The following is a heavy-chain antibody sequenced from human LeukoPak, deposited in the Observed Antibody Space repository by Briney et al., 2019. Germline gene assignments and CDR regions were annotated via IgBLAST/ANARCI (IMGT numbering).Heavy chain of an antibody. J-gene: IGHJ5*02. D-gene: IGHD3-22*01. V-gene: IGHV1-2*02. Sequence: ASVKVSCKASGYTFTGYYMHWVRQAPGQGLEWMGWVNPNSGGTNYAQKFQGRVTMTRDTSISTAYMELSRLRPDDTAVYYCARLSYYDSSGYYWFDPWGQGTLVTVSS. CDR2: VNPNSGGT. CDR3: ARLSYYDSSGYYWFDP. CDR1: GYTFTGYY.